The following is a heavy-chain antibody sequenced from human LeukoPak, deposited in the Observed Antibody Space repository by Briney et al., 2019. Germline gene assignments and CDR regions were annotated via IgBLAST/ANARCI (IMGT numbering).Heavy chain of an antibody. J-gene: IGHJ4*02. CDR3: ARNLDFDSSGYHFDY. V-gene: IGHV3-48*03. CDR1: GFTFSSYE. D-gene: IGHD3-22*01. CDR2: ISDSGSTI. Sequence: GGSLRLSCAASGFTFSSYEMNWVRQTPGKGLEWLSYISDSGSTIYYADSVKGRFTISRDNAKNSLYLQMNSLRAEDTAVYYCARNLDFDSSGYHFDYWGQGTLVTVSS.